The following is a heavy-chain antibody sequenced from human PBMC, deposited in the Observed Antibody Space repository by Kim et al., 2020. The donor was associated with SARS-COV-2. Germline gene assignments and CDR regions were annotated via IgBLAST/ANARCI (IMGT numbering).Heavy chain of an antibody. CDR2: IWYDGSNK. J-gene: IGHJ6*02. Sequence: GGSLRLSCAASGFTFSSYGMHWVRQAPGKGLEWVAVIWYDGSNKYYADSVKGRFTISRDNSNNTLYLQMNSLRAEDTAVYYCARESESDTLYYYYYGMDVWGQGTTVTVSS. V-gene: IGHV3-33*01. CDR1: GFTFSSYG. CDR3: ARESESDTLYYYYYGMDV.